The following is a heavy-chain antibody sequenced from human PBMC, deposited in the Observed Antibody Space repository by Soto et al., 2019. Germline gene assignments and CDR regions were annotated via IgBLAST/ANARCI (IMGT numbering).Heavy chain of an antibody. CDR1: GFTFSSSG. V-gene: IGHV3-23*01. J-gene: IGHJ3*01. CDR2: ISIRGDYR. D-gene: IGHD4-17*01. CDR3: ANHGGFDF. Sequence: EGQLLQSGGGPVQPGESLRLSCAASGFTFSSSGMSLVRQAPGKGLEWVSSISIRGDYRYYADSVKGRFTISRDNSKNTLYLQMSSLTAEDTALYYCANHGGFDFWGQGTMVAVSS.